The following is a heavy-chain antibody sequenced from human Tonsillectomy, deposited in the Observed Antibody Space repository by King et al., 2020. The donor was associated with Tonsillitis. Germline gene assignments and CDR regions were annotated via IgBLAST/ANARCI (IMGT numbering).Heavy chain of an antibody. Sequence: VQLVESGAEVRKPGSSVKLSCKASGCTCSDLGFNWVRQAPGQGLEWMGGIIPLFGISNDAQRFQGRVTFTADESTSTAYMELSSLRSDDTGVYYCAREARYSNKPVVDYWGQGTLVIVSS. CDR3: AREARYSNKPVVDY. V-gene: IGHV1-69*01. J-gene: IGHJ4*02. CDR1: GCTCSDLG. CDR2: IIPLFGIS. D-gene: IGHD2-15*01.